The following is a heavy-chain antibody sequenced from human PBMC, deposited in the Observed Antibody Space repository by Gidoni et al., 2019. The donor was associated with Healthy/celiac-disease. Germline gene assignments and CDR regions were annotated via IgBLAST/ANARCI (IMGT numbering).Heavy chain of an antibody. J-gene: IGHJ3*02. CDR1: GFTCGDYA. Sequence: EVQLVESGGGLVKPGRSLRLSCTASGFTCGDYAMSWFRQAPGKGLEWVGFIRSKAYGGTTEYAASVKGRFTISRDDSKSIAYLQMNSLKTEDTAVYYCTRVWVTIFGLHDIWGQGTMVTVSS. CDR2: IRSKAYGGTT. V-gene: IGHV3-49*05. D-gene: IGHD3-3*01. CDR3: TRVWVTIFGLHDI.